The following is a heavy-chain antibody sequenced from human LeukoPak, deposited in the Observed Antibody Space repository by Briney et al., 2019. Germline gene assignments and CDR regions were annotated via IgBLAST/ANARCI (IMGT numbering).Heavy chain of an antibody. J-gene: IGHJ6*02. CDR1: GYTFTGYY. CDR2: INPNSGGT. D-gene: IGHD6-19*01. CDR3: ARGGIAVAGPYYYGMDV. V-gene: IGHV1-2*02. Sequence: GASVKVSCKASGYTFTGYYMHWVRQAPGQGLEWMGWINPNSGGTNYAQKFQGRVTMTRDTSISTAYMELSRLRSDDTAVYYCARGGIAVAGPYYYGMDVWGQGTTVTVSS.